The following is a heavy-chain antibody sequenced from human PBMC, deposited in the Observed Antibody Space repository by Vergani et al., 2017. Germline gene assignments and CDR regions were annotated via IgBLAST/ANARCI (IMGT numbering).Heavy chain of an antibody. CDR3: ARVGCSSTSCKDYYYGMYV. V-gene: IGHV4-31*03. CDR2: IYYSGST. J-gene: IGHJ6*01. Sequence: QVQLQESGPGLVKPSQTLSLTCTVSGGSISSGGYYWSWIRQHPGKGLEWIGYIYYSGSTYYKPALKSRVTISVDTSKNQFSRKRSSVTAADTAVYYCARVGCSSTSCKDYYYGMYVWGQGTTVTVS. CDR1: GGSISSGGYY. D-gene: IGHD2-2*01.